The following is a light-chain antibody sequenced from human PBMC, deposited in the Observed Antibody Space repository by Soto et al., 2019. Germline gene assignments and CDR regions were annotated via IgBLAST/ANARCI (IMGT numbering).Light chain of an antibody. V-gene: IGKV3-11*01. J-gene: IGKJ2*01. CDR3: QQRTDWPPVYT. Sequence: EIVLTQSPVTLSLSPGDRATLSCRPSQSVSSFLAWYQQNPGRPPRLLRYDVSNRAAGIPARFSGSGSGTDFTITVSCLEPEDFAVYYCQQRTDWPPVYTFGQGTKLESK. CDR2: DVS. CDR1: QSVSSF.